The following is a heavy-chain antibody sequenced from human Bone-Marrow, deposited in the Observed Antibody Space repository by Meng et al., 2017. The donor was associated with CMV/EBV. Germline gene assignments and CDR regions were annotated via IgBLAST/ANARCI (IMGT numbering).Heavy chain of an antibody. J-gene: IGHJ6*02. Sequence: SVKVSCKASGGTFSSYTISWVRQAPGQGLEWMGRIIPILGIANYAQKFQGRVTITADKSTSTAYMELSSLRSEDTAVYYCASKTNYDFWSGYYNAYYGMDVWGQGTTVTVSS. CDR3: ASKTNYDFWSGYYNAYYGMDV. CDR1: GGTFSSYT. CDR2: IIPILGIA. V-gene: IGHV1-69*02. D-gene: IGHD3-3*01.